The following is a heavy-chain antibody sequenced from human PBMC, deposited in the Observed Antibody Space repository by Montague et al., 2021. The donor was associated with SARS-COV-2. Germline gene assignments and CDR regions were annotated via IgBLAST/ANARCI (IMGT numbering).Heavy chain of an antibody. CDR3: ARALYCSGGSCYPNWFDP. J-gene: IGHJ5*02. V-gene: IGHV4-59*01. D-gene: IGHD2-15*01. CDR2: IYHSGST. Sequence: SETLSLTCTVSGGSISSYYWSWIRQPPGKGLEWIGYIYHSGSTNYNPSLKSRVTISVDTSKNQFSLKLSSVTAADTAVYYCARALYCSGGSCYPNWFDPWGQGTLVTVSS. CDR1: GGSISSYY.